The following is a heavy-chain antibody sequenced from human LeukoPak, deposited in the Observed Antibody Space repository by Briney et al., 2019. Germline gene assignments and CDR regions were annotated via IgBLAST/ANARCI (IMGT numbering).Heavy chain of an antibody. V-gene: IGHV4-4*07. CDR3: AREGYYDSSGYLDAFDI. J-gene: IGHJ3*02. CDR2: IYTSGST. Sequence: SETLSLTCTVSGGTISSYYWSWIRQPAGKGLEWIGRIYTSGSTNYNPSLKSRVTMSVDTSKNQFSLKLSSVTAADTAVYYCAREGYYDSSGYLDAFDIWGQGTMVTVSS. D-gene: IGHD3-22*01. CDR1: GGTISSYY.